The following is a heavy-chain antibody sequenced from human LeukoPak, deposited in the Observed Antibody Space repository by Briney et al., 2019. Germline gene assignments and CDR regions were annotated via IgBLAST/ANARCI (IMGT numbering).Heavy chain of an antibody. CDR1: GYSFTRNW. D-gene: IGHD6-13*01. V-gene: IGHV5-51*01. CDR3: ARHGEPGISAAADY. CDR2: ISPGDSHT. Sequence: GESLKISFKGSGYSFTRNWSGWVGQMPGKGLGWMGIISPGDSHTRYSPSFQGQVTISADKSISPSYLQWSSLKASDTAMYYCARHGEPGISAAADYWGQGTLVTVSS. J-gene: IGHJ4*02.